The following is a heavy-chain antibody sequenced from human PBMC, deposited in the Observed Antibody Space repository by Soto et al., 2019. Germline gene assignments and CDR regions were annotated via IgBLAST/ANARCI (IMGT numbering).Heavy chain of an antibody. D-gene: IGHD2-15*01. Sequence: SQTLSLTCAISGDSVSSNSAAWNWIRQSPSRGLEWLGRTYYRSKWYNDYAVSVKSRITINPDTSKNQFSLQLNSVNPEDTAVYYCARGAYCSGGSCYWWFDPWGQGTLVTVSS. CDR3: ARGAYCSGGSCYWWFDP. CDR2: TYYRSKWYN. CDR1: GDSVSSNSAA. V-gene: IGHV6-1*01. J-gene: IGHJ5*02.